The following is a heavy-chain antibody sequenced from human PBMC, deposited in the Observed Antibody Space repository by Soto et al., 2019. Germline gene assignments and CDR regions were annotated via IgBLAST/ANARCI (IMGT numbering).Heavy chain of an antibody. V-gene: IGHV4-4*02. J-gene: IGHJ4*02. D-gene: IGHD1-1*01. CDR3: ASVHSFRVRVATPGGMGLDY. CDR1: GGSISSDNW. CDR2: IYHSGDT. Sequence: PSQTLSLTCAVTGGSISSDNWWTWVRQTPGKGLEWIGEIYHSGDTNYNPSLERRVTISVDKPKNQISLKLSSVTAADTAVYFCASVHSFRVRVATPGGMGLDYRGQGLLVTASS.